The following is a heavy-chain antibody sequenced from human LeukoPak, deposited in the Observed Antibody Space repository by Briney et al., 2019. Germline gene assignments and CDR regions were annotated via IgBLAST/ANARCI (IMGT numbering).Heavy chain of an antibody. Sequence: GGSLRLSCAASGFTFSSYSMNWVRQAPGKGLEWVANIKQDGSEKYYVDSVKGRFTISRHNVKNSLYLQMNSLRAEDTAVYYCARDKVVTLDYWGQGTLVTVSS. D-gene: IGHD2-21*02. CDR3: ARDKVVTLDY. CDR2: IKQDGSEK. J-gene: IGHJ4*02. CDR1: GFTFSSYS. V-gene: IGHV3-7*01.